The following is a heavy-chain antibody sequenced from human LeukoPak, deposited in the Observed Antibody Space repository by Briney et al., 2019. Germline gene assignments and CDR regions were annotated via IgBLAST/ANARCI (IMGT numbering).Heavy chain of an antibody. V-gene: IGHV4-30-4*01. CDR3: AGRKPYYFDY. Sequence: SETLSLTCTVSGGSISSGDYYWSWIRQPPGTGLEWIGYIYYSGSTYYNPSLKSRVTISVDTSKNQFSLKLSSVTAADTAVYYCAGRKPYYFDYWGQGTLVTVSS. D-gene: IGHD1-14*01. CDR1: GGSISSGDYY. J-gene: IGHJ4*02. CDR2: IYYSGST.